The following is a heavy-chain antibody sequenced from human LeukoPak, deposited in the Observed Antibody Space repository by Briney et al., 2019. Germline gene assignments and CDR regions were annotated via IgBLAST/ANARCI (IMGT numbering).Heavy chain of an antibody. CDR3: AKMPGYSRPRDY. Sequence: GGSLRLSCAPSGFTFSSHAMSWVRQAPGKGLEWVSAISGSGGSTYYADSVKGRFTISRDNSKNTLYLQMNSLRAEDTAVYYCAKMPGYSRPRDYWGQGTLVTVSS. CDR1: GFTFSSHA. CDR2: ISGSGGST. V-gene: IGHV3-23*01. D-gene: IGHD5-12*01. J-gene: IGHJ4*02.